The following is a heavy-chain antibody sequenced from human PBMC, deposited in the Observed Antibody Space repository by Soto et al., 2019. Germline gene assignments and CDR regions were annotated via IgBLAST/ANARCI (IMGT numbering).Heavy chain of an antibody. Sequence: QVQLQESGPGLVKPSETLSLTCTVSGGSVTSDSYFWSWIRQPPGQGLEWIGYIYYSGSTNYNPSLKSRGTISTDTSKNQFSLRLSSVTAADTAIYYCARGDTNVYVTWFDPWGQGTLVTVSS. CDR1: GGSVTSDSYF. J-gene: IGHJ5*02. CDR2: IYYSGST. D-gene: IGHD3-10*02. V-gene: IGHV4-61*01. CDR3: ARGDTNVYVTWFDP.